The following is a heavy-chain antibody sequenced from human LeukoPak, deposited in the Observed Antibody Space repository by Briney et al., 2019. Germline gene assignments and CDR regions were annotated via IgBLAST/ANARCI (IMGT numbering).Heavy chain of an antibody. CDR3: ARGTLTFGGVISY. CDR2: IIPIFGTA. CDR1: GGTFSGYA. J-gene: IGHJ4*02. V-gene: IGHV1-69*05. Sequence: ASVKVSCKASGGTFSGYAISWVRQAPGQGLEWMGGIIPIFGTANYAQKFQGRVTITTDESTSTAYMELSSLRSDDTAVYYCARGTLTFGGVISYWGQGTLVTVSS. D-gene: IGHD3-16*02.